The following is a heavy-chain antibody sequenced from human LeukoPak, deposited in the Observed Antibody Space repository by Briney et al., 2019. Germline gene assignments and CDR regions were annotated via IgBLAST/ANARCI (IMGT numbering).Heavy chain of an antibody. V-gene: IGHV3-21*01. CDR1: GFTFSSYS. D-gene: IGHD5-12*01. CDR3: ARDSGGYDYVS. J-gene: IGHJ5*02. CDR2: ISSSSSYI. Sequence: TGGSLRLSCAASGFTFSSYSMNWVRQAPGKGLEWVAYISSSSSYIYNADSVKDRFSISRDNAKNSLYLQINSLRGEDTAVYYCARDSGGYDYVSWGQGTLVSVSS.